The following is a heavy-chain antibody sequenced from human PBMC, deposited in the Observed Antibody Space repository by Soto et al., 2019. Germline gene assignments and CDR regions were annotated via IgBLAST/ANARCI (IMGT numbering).Heavy chain of an antibody. Sequence: EVQLVESGGGLVKPGGSLRLSCAASGFTFRNAWMSWVRQAPGKGLEWVGRIKSKTDGGTTDYAAPVKGRFTISRDDSKNTLYLQMNSLKTEDTAVYYCTTDRIHDRSGVWYFDLWGRGTLVTVSS. CDR1: GFTFRNAW. D-gene: IGHD3-16*02. CDR3: TTDRIHDRSGVWYFDL. V-gene: IGHV3-15*01. J-gene: IGHJ2*01. CDR2: IKSKTDGGTT.